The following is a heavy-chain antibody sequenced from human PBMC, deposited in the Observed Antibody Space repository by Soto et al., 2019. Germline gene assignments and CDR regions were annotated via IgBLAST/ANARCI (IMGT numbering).Heavy chain of an antibody. CDR2: ISYDGSNK. J-gene: IGHJ4*02. CDR1: GFTFSSYG. D-gene: IGHD3-3*01. CDR3: ANLYYDFWSGYYTPVVLDY. V-gene: IGHV3-30*18. Sequence: HPGGSLRLSCAASGFTFSSYGMHWVRQAPGKGLEWVAVISYDGSNKYYADSVKGRFTISRDNSKNTLYLQMNSLRAEDTAVYYCANLYYDFWSGYYTPVVLDYWGQGTLVTVSS.